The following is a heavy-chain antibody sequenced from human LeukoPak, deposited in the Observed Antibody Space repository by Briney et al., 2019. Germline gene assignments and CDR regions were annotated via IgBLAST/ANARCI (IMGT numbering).Heavy chain of an antibody. CDR2: IYYSGST. CDR1: GGSISSSSYY. CDR3: ARSMIHDAFDI. V-gene: IGHV4-39*07. J-gene: IGHJ3*02. Sequence: SETLSLTCTVSGGSISSSSYYWGWIRQPPGKGLEWIGSIYYSGSTYYNPSLKSRVTISVDRSKNQFSLKLSSVTAADTAVYYCARSMIHDAFDIWGQGTMVTVSS. D-gene: IGHD2-21*01.